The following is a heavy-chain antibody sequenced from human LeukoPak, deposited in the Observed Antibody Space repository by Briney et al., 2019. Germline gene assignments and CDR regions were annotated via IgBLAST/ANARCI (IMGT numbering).Heavy chain of an antibody. D-gene: IGHD6-13*01. CDR2: IRYDGSNK. V-gene: IGHV3-30*02. J-gene: IGHJ4*02. Sequence: SGGSLRLSCAASGFTFSSYGMHWVRQAPGKGLEWVAFIRYDGSNKYYADSVKGRFTISRDNSKNTLYLQMNSLRAEDTAVYYCAKGAYRQQLVWGQGTLVTVSS. CDR1: GFTFSSYG. CDR3: AKGAYRQQLV.